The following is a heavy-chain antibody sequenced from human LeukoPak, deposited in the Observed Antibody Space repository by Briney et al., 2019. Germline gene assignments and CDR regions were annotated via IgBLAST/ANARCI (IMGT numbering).Heavy chain of an antibody. V-gene: IGHV1-69*13. J-gene: IGHJ5*02. D-gene: IGHD3-10*01. CDR2: IIPIFCTA. Sequence: ASVKVSCKASGGTFSSYAISWVRQAPGQGLEWMGGIIPIFCTANYAQKFQGRVTITADESTRTAYMELSSLRSEDTAVYYCARTWFGELLVSNWFDPWGQGTLVTVSS. CDR1: GGTFSSYA. CDR3: ARTWFGELLVSNWFDP.